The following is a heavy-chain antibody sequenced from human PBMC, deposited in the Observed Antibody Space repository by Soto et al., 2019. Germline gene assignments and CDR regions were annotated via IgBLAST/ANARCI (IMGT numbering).Heavy chain of an antibody. CDR3: ARRGSR. CDR1: GFTFSSSE. V-gene: IGHV3-48*03. D-gene: IGHD2-15*01. Sequence: GGSLRLSCAATGFTFSSSEMYWVRQAPGKGLEWISYIHPGGQTIFYAESVKGRFTISRDNAKHSVYLQMNSLRAEDTAVYYCARRGSRWGRGTKVTVSS. CDR2: IHPGGQTI. J-gene: IGHJ3*01.